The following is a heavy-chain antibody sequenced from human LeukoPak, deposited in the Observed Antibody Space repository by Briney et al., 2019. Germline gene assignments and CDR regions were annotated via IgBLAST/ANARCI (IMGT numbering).Heavy chain of an antibody. J-gene: IGHJ4*02. CDR2: IKQDGSEK. CDR3: ARRRGMGSLDY. V-gene: IGHV3-7*03. D-gene: IGHD2-8*01. Sequence: GGSLRLSCAASGFTFSSYSMNWVRQAPGKGLEWVANIKQDGSEKFYVASVKGRFTISRDDAKNSLYLQMDSLRAEDTAMYYCARRRGMGSLDYWGQGTLVTASS. CDR1: GFTFSSYS.